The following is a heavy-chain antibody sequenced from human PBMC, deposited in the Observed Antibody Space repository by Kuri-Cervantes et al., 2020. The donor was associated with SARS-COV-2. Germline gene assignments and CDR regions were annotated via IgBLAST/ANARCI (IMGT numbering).Heavy chain of an antibody. V-gene: IGHV3-21*01. CDR3: AREVAAAGY. CDR2: ISSSSSYI. D-gene: IGHD6-13*01. J-gene: IGHJ4*02. CDR1: GFTFSSYS. Sequence: LSLTCAATGFTFSSYSMNWVRQAPGKGLEWVSSISSSSSYIYYADSVKGRFTISRDNAKNSLYLQMNSLRAEDTAVYYCAREVAAAGYWGQGTLVTVSS.